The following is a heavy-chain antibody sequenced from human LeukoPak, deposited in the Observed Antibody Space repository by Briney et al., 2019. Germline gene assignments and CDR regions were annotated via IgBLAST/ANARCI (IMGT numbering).Heavy chain of an antibody. D-gene: IGHD1-14*01. J-gene: IGHJ4*02. CDR2: IYYSGST. CDR3: ARKSLTGFHFDY. V-gene: IGHV4-61*01. Sequence: SETLSLTCTVSGYSISSGYYWSWIRQPPGKGLEWIGYIYYSGSTNYNPSLKSRVTISVDTSKNQFSLKLSSVTAADTAVYYCARKSLTGFHFDYWGQGTLVTVSS. CDR1: GYSISSGYY.